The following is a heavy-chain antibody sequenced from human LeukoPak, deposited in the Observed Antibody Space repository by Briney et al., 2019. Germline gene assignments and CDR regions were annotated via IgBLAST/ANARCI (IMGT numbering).Heavy chain of an antibody. CDR3: AKASKRYYYDSSGYFIFDY. CDR1: GFTFSSYA. J-gene: IGHJ4*02. D-gene: IGHD3-22*01. Sequence: GGSLRLSCAASGFTFSSYAMSWVRQAPGKGLEWVPVIGGSGGSTYYADSVKGRFTISRDNSKNTLYLQMNSLRAEDTAVYYCAKASKRYYYDSSGYFIFDYWGQGTLVTVSS. CDR2: IGGSGGST. V-gene: IGHV3-23*01.